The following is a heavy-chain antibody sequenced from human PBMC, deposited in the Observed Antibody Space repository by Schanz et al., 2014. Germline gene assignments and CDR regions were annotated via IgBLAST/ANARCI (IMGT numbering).Heavy chain of an antibody. V-gene: IGHV3-74*02. Sequence: EVQLLESGGGLVQPGGSLRLSCTASGFTFSDYWMSWVRQAPGKGLVWVARINSVGSNTDYADSVTGRFTISRDNAKNTLYLQMNTLRAEDTAVYYCARKMKLGVYGGKGHDSLDIWGQGTMVTVSS. D-gene: IGHD4-17*01. CDR1: GFTFSDYW. J-gene: IGHJ3*02. CDR3: ARKMKLGVYGGKGHDSLDI. CDR2: INSVGSNT.